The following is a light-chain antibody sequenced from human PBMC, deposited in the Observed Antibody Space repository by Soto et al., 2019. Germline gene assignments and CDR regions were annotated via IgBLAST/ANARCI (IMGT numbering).Light chain of an antibody. J-gene: IGLJ2*01. Sequence: QSALTQPPSVSGSPGQSVTISCTGTSSDVGAYNFVSWYQQHPGKAPKLIIFDVSARPSGVPDRFSGSKSGNTASLTISGLHADDEADYYCCSYAGTYAPVLGGGTKLTVL. V-gene: IGLV2-11*01. CDR1: SSDVGAYNF. CDR2: DVS. CDR3: CSYAGTYAPV.